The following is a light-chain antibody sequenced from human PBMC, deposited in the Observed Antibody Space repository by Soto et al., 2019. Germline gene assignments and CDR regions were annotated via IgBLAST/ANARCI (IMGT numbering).Light chain of an antibody. CDR1: QSVGGY. CDR3: QQFGSSPPWT. V-gene: IGKV3-20*01. J-gene: IGKJ1*01. CDR2: GAS. Sequence: EIVMTQSPATLSVSLGERATLSCRASQSVGGYLAWYQQRPGQVPRLLIFGASSRATGIPDRFSGSGSGTDFTLTISRLEPEDFAVYFCQQFGSSPPWTFGQGTKVEIK.